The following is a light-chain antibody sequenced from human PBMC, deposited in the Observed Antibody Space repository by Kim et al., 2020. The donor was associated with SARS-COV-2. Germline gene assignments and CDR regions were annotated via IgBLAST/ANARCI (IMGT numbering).Light chain of an antibody. CDR2: GAS. J-gene: IGKJ2*01. V-gene: IGKV3-15*01. CDR3: QQYNNWLMYT. Sequence: EIVLTQSPATLSVSPGERATLSCRASQTVSTNLAWYQQKPGQAPRLLMYGASTRATGIPARFSGSGSGTEFTLTISSLQSEDFAVYYCQQYNNWLMYTFGQGTKLEI. CDR1: QTVSTN.